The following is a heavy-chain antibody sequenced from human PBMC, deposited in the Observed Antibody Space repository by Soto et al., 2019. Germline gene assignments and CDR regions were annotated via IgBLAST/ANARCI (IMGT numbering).Heavy chain of an antibody. CDR3: AKDGGWSLAVAGLFDY. V-gene: IGHV3-23*01. J-gene: IGHJ4*02. Sequence: EVHLLEYGGGLVQPGWSLRLSCVVSGSTFSSDDMSWVSQAPGRGLEWVSGISDSGGSTYYADSVKGRFTISRDNAKNTLYLQMKSLRVEDTALYYCAKDGGWSLAVAGLFDYWGPGTQVTVSS. CDR2: ISDSGGST. D-gene: IGHD6-19*01. CDR1: GSTFSSDD.